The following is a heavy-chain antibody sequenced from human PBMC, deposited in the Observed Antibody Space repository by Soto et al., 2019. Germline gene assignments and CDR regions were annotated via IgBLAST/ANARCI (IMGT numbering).Heavy chain of an antibody. CDR2: ISTSSSYT. Sequence: GSLRLSCAASGFIFGDFYMTWIRQAPGKGLEWVSEISTSSSYTNYADSVKGRFTVSRENANNTLYLEMNSLRAEDTAVYFCARDRDTYGHGFFDSWGQGALVTVSS. CDR1: GFIFGDFY. J-gene: IGHJ4*02. CDR3: ARDRDTYGHGFFDS. D-gene: IGHD5-18*01. V-gene: IGHV3-11*05.